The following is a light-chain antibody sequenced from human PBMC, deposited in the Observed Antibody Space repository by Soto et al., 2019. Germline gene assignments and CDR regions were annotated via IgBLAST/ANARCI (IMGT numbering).Light chain of an antibody. V-gene: IGLV2-14*03. CDR1: SSDIGAYSY. CDR3: HSYTRSSAYV. CDR2: DVS. Sequence: QSALTQPASVSGSPGQSITISCTGTSSDIGAYSYVSWYQQLPGKAPKVMIYDVSNRPSGVSDRFSGSKSGNTASLTISGLQAEDEADYYCHSYTRSSAYVFGTGTKVTVL. J-gene: IGLJ1*01.